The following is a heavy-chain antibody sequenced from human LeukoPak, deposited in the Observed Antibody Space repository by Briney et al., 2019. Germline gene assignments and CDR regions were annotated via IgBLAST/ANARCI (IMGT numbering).Heavy chain of an antibody. CDR2: ISSSSSNM. D-gene: IGHD2-15*01. CDR1: GFTFSSYS. J-gene: IGHJ4*02. V-gene: IGHV3-48*02. Sequence: LPGGSLRLSCAASGFTFSSYSMNWVRQAPGKGLEWLSYISSSSSNMYYADSVKGRFTISRDNAENSLYLQMSSLGDDDTAVYYCAREDCSGGSCYSVGRVYWGQGTLVTVSS. CDR3: AREDCSGGSCYSVGRVY.